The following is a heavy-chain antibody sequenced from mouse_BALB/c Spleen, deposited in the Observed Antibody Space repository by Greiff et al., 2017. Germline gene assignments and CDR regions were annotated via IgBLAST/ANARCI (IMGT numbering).Heavy chain of an antibody. CDR2: ISYSGST. V-gene: IGHV3-2*02. J-gene: IGHJ3*01. CDR1: GYSITSDYA. CDR3: ARRGLRQGAWFAY. Sequence: EVQGVESGPGLVKPSQSLSLTCTVTGYSITSDYAWTWIRQFPGNKLEWMGYISYSGSTSYNPSLKSRISITRDTSKNQFFLQLNSVTTEDTATYYCARRGLRQGAWFAYWGQGTLVTVSA. D-gene: IGHD2-4*01.